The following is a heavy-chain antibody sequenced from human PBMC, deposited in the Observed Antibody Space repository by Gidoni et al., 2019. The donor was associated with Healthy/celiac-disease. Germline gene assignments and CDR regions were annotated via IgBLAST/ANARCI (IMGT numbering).Heavy chain of an antibody. CDR3: ARGHSSPDY. V-gene: IGHV4-59*01. Sequence: VQLQASRPGLVKPSQTLSLSCTASGGSISSYYWTWIRQPPGKGLEWFGYIYYSGSTHYNPSLKSRVTIAVDTSKNQFSLKLSSVTAADTAVYYCARGHSSPDYWGQGTLVTVSA. D-gene: IGHD6-13*01. CDR2: IYYSGST. J-gene: IGHJ4*02. CDR1: GGSISSYY.